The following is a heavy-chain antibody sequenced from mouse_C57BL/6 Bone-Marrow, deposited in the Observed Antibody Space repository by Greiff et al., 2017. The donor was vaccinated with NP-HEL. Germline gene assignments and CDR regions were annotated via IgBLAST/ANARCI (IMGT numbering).Heavy chain of an antibody. CDR1: GFNIKDDY. CDR3: TSYYYGSPFDY. D-gene: IGHD1-1*01. Sequence: VHVKQSGAELVRPGASVKLSCTASGFNIKDDYMHWVKQRPEQGLEWIGWIDPENGDTEYASKFQGKATITADTSSNTAYLQLSSLTSEDTAVYYCTSYYYGSPFDYWGQGTTLTVSS. V-gene: IGHV14-4*01. J-gene: IGHJ2*01. CDR2: IDPENGDT.